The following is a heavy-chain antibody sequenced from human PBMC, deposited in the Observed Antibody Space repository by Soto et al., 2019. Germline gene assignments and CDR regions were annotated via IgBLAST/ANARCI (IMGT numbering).Heavy chain of an antibody. Sequence: GGSLRLSCAASGFTFSSYAMSWVRQAPGKGLEWVSAISGSGGRTYYADSVKGRFTISRDNSKNTLYLQMNSLRAADTAVYYCSTSPGCSSTSCPRFIDYWGQGTLVTVSS. CDR2: ISGSGGRT. CDR3: STSPGCSSTSCPRFIDY. V-gene: IGHV3-23*01. J-gene: IGHJ4*02. D-gene: IGHD2-2*01. CDR1: GFTFSSYA.